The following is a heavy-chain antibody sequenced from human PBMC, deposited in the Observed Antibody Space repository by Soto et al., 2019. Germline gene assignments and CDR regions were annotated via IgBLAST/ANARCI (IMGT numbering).Heavy chain of an antibody. CDR3: AKDLGNYYYDSSGYSSYGMDV. D-gene: IGHD3-22*01. CDR2: ISASGGTT. V-gene: IGHV3-23*01. Sequence: RLSCAASGFTFRSYAMNWVRQAPGKGLEWVSAISASGGTTYYADSVKGRFTISRDNSKNTLSLQMSSLRAEDTAVYYCAKDLGNYYYDSSGYSSYGMDVWGQGTTVTVS. CDR1: GFTFRSYA. J-gene: IGHJ6*02.